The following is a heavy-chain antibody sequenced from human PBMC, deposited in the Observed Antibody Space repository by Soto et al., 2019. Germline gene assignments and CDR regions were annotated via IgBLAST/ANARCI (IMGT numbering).Heavy chain of an antibody. J-gene: IGHJ6*02. CDR2: LYYTGRT. Sequence: SETLSLTCTVSGGSISSGTYYWGWVRQPPGKGLEWIGSLYYTGRTYYSPSLKSRVTISVDTSKNHFSLNLTSVTAADTAVYYCARIALVVPAAPYYYGMDVWGQGTTVTVSS. CDR1: GGSISSGTYY. CDR3: ARIALVVPAAPYYYGMDV. D-gene: IGHD2-2*01. V-gene: IGHV4-39*02.